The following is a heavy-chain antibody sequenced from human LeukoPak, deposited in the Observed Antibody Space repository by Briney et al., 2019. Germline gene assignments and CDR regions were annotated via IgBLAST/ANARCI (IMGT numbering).Heavy chain of an antibody. Sequence: ASVKVSCKASGYTFTSYYMHWVRQAPGQGLEWMGIINPSGGSTSYAQKFQGRVTMTRDMSTSTVYMELSSLRSEDTAVYYCARGQYYYDSSQDFDYWGQGTLVTVSS. D-gene: IGHD3-22*01. CDR3: ARGQYYYDSSQDFDY. CDR2: INPSGGST. V-gene: IGHV1-46*01. CDR1: GYTFTSYY. J-gene: IGHJ4*02.